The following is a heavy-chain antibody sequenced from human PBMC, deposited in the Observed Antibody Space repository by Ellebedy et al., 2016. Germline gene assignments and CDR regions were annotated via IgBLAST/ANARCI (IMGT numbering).Heavy chain of an antibody. CDR3: ARGGYVHYNYCMDV. J-gene: IGHJ6*02. Sequence: SETLSLTXAVYGGSFSDYFWTWIRQSPGKGLEWIGEINHRGSTNYNPFLKSRVTISVETSKNQFSLRLRSVTAADTDLYYCARGGYVHYNYCMDVWGQGTTVTVSS. CDR2: INHRGST. V-gene: IGHV4-34*01. D-gene: IGHD1-20*01. CDR1: GGSFSDYF.